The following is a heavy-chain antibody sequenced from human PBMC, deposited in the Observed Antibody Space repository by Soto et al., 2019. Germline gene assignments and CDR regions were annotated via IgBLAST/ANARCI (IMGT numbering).Heavy chain of an antibody. J-gene: IGHJ4*02. Sequence: QVHLVQSGAEVKPPGSSVKVSCTASGGTFDSYTISWVRQAPGQGLEWMGRIIPIVGVANYAQRFQGIVTITADKSTSTAYMELNSLRSEDTAVYYCARGLCGGNCYSDQYYFDYWGQGTLVTVSS. CDR3: ARGLCGGNCYSDQYYFDY. CDR1: GGTFDSYT. CDR2: IIPIVGVA. D-gene: IGHD2-21*01. V-gene: IGHV1-69*02.